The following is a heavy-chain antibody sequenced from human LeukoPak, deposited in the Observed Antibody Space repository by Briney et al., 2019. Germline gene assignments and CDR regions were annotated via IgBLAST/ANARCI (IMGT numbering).Heavy chain of an antibody. J-gene: IGHJ4*02. Sequence: QSSETLSLTCAVYGGSFSGFYWNWIRQPPGKGLEWIGEVNHSGSTTYNPSLKSRVTISVDTSKNQFSLKLSSVTAADTAVYYCARGLAGGGVFDYWGQGTLVTVSS. CDR1: GGSFSGFY. CDR2: VNHSGST. V-gene: IGHV4-34*01. CDR3: ARGLAGGGVFDY. D-gene: IGHD3-16*01.